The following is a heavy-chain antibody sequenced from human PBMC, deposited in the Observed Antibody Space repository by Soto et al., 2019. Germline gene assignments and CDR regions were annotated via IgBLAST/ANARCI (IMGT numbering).Heavy chain of an antibody. CDR1: GLTFKSYA. CDR3: VKRDLAY. J-gene: IGHJ4*02. V-gene: IGHV3-23*01. Sequence: EVQLLESGGGLVQPGGSLRLSCAVSGLTFKSYAMSWVRQAPGKGLEWVSTISDSGGSTSYADSVKGRLTISRDNSMNTLYLQMDSLRVEDTAVYYCVKRDLAYWGQETLVTVSS. CDR2: ISDSGGST.